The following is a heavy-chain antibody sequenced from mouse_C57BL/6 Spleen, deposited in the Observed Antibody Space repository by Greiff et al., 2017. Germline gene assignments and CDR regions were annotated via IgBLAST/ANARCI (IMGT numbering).Heavy chain of an antibody. CDR3: ARHEDGRLGFAY. Sequence: QVQLQQSGAELVKPGASVKLSCKASGYTFTEYTIHWVKQRSGQGLEWIGWFYPGSGSIKYNEKFKNKATLTADKSYSTVDMELSRLTSEGSAVYFCARHEDGRLGFAYWGQGTLVTVSA. J-gene: IGHJ3*01. V-gene: IGHV1-62-2*01. CDR2: FYPGSGSI. CDR1: GYTFTEYT. D-gene: IGHD2-4*01.